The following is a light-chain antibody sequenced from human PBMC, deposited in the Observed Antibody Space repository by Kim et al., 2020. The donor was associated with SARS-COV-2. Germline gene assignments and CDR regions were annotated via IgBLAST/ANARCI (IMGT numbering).Light chain of an antibody. V-gene: IGLV3-1*01. CDR3: QAWDSSTEVV. Sequence: SYELTQPPSVSVSPGQTASITCSGDKLGDKYACWYQQKPGQSPVLVIYQDSKRPSGIPERFSGSNSGNTAPLTISGTQAMDEADYYCQAWDSSTEVVFGGGTQLTVL. CDR1: KLGDKY. J-gene: IGLJ2*01. CDR2: QDS.